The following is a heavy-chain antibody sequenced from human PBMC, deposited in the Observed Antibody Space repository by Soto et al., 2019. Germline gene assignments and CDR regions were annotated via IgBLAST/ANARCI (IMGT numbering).Heavy chain of an antibody. J-gene: IGHJ4*02. V-gene: IGHV1-69*02. CDR1: GGTFSSYT. CDR3: ARTGRSGSYTDFDY. CDR2: IIPILGIA. D-gene: IGHD1-26*01. Sequence: QVQLVQSGAEVKKPGSSVKVSCKASGGTFSSYTISWVRQAPGQGLEWMGRIIPILGIANYAQKFQGRVTITADKSTSTAYMELSSMRSEDTAVYYCARTGRSGSYTDFDYWGQGTLVTVSS.